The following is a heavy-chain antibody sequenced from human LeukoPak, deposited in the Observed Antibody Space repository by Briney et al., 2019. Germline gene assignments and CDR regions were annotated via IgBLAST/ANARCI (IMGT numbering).Heavy chain of an antibody. J-gene: IGHJ4*02. D-gene: IGHD3-10*01. CDR2: ISSSSSTI. Sequence: PGGSLRLSCAASGFTFSSYSMNWVRQAPGKGLEWVSYISSSSSTIYYADSVKGRFTISRDNSKNTLYLQMNSLRVEDTAVYYCVRGMGVSMLYYFDYWGQGTLVTVSS. CDR1: GFTFSSYS. CDR3: VRGMGVSMLYYFDY. V-gene: IGHV3-48*01.